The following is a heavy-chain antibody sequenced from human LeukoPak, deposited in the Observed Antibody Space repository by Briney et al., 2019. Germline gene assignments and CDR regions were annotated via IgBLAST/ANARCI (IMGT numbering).Heavy chain of an antibody. D-gene: IGHD1-14*01. CDR2: ISYDGSNK. Sequence: GGSLRLSCAASGFTFSSYAMHWVRQAPGKGLEWVAVISYDGSNKYYADSVKGRFTISRDNSKNTLYLQMNSLRAEDTAVYYCAKETDRDYWGQGTLVTVSS. CDR3: AKETDRDY. J-gene: IGHJ4*02. CDR1: GFTFSSYA. V-gene: IGHV3-30-3*01.